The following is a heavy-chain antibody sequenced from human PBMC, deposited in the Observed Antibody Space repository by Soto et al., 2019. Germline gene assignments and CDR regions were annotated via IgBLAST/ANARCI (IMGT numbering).Heavy chain of an antibody. V-gene: IGHV4-59*01. Sequence: QVQLQESGPGLVKPSETLSLTCTVSGGSISSYYWSWIRQPPGKGLEWIGYIYYSGSTNYNPSLKSRVTISVDTSKNQFSLKLSSVTAADTAVYYCARVGSSGWFAPGVFWFDPWGQGTLVTVSS. J-gene: IGHJ5*02. CDR3: ARVGSSGWFAPGVFWFDP. CDR2: IYYSGST. CDR1: GGSISSYY. D-gene: IGHD6-19*01.